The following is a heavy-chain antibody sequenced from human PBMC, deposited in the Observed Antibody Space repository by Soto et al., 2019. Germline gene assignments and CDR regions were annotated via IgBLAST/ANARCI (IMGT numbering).Heavy chain of an antibody. CDR3: AKDMVGILGRYYGMDV. V-gene: IGHV3-9*01. CDR1: GFTFDDYA. D-gene: IGHD3-16*01. J-gene: IGHJ6*02. Sequence: GGSLRLSCAASGFTFDDYAMHWVRQAPGKGLEWVSGISWNSGSIGYADSVKGRFTISRDNAKNSLYLQMNSLRAEDTALYYCAKDMVGILGRYYGMDVWGQGTTVTVSS. CDR2: ISWNSGSI.